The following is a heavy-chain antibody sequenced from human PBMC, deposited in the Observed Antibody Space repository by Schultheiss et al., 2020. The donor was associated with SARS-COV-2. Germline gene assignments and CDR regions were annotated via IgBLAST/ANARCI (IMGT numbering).Heavy chain of an antibody. CDR2: ISWNSGSI. V-gene: IGHV3-9*01. J-gene: IGHJ4*02. D-gene: IGHD6-19*01. CDR3: ARPTAVAGTEFGGFDY. Sequence: GGSLRLSCSASGFTFSSYAMHWVRQAPGKGLEWVSGISWNSGSIGYADSVKGRFTISRDNAKNSLYLQMNSLRAEDTAVYYCARPTAVAGTEFGGFDYWGQGTLVTVSS. CDR1: GFTFSSYA.